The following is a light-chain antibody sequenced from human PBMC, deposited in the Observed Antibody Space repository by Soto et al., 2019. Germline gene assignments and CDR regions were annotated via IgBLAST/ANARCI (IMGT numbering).Light chain of an antibody. V-gene: IGKV3-20*01. CDR2: ETS. CDR1: QSVNSNY. Sequence: EFVSSQSPCTVPLSPGERATLSCRAIQSVNSNYLSWYQQKPGQAPRLLMYETSTRATGIPDRFSGSGSGTDFTLTISRLEPEDFAVYFCQQCGTATRWTFGQGTKVDIK. J-gene: IGKJ1*01. CDR3: QQCGTATRWT.